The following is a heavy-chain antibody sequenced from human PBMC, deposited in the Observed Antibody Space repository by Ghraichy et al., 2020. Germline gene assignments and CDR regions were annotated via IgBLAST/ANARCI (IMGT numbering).Heavy chain of an antibody. CDR2: ISSGSGSSK. V-gene: IGHV3-48*03. CDR3: AREGGYGSGRYSFDY. J-gene: IGHJ4*02. Sequence: GGSLRLSCAASGFTLSSYEFHWVRQAPGKGLEWFSYISSGSGSSKLYADSVKGRFTISRDNAKNSLYLQMNGLRAEDTAVYYCAREGGYGSGRYSFDYWGQGALVTVSS. CDR1: GFTLSSYE. D-gene: IGHD3-10*01.